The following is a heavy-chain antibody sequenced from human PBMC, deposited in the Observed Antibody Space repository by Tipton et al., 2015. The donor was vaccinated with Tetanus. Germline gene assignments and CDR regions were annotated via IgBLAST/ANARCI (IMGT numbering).Heavy chain of an antibody. CDR1: GFTFSASA. D-gene: IGHD1-26*01. J-gene: IGHJ4*02. CDR2: ITPSGGTP. CDR3: VKPGWYSPSSFES. Sequence: GSLRLSCAVSGFTFSASAMSWVRQAPGKGLEWVATITPSGGTPYYQDSVRGRFTIPRDNSNDTLHLHMTTLRAEDTAIYYCVKPGWYSPSSFESWGQGTLVTVSS. V-gene: IGHV3-23*01.